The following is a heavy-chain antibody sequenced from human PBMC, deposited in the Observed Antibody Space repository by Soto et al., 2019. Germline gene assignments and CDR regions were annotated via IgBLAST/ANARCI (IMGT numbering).Heavy chain of an antibody. CDR1: GGSISSSSYY. Sequence: SETLSLTCTVSGGSISSSSYYWGWIRQPPGKGLEWIGSIYYSGSTYYNPSLKSRVTISVDTSKNQLSLKLSSVTAADTAVYYCARTAMVRGVIDWFDPWGQGTLVTVSS. CDR2: IYYSGST. V-gene: IGHV4-39*01. D-gene: IGHD3-10*01. CDR3: ARTAMVRGVIDWFDP. J-gene: IGHJ5*02.